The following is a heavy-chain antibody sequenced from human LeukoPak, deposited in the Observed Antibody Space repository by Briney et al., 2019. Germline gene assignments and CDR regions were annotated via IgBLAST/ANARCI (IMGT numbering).Heavy chain of an antibody. CDR1: GGSIDNYY. CDR2: IYYSGST. CDR3: ARYQTYFDFWSGLDY. D-gene: IGHD3-3*01. Sequence: NPSETLSLTCTASGGSIDNYYWSGIRQSPGKGLEWIGHIYYSGSTNYNPSLKSRVTISVDTSKNQFSLKLTSVTAADTAMYYCARYQTYFDFWSGLDYWGQGTLVIVSS. J-gene: IGHJ4*02. V-gene: IGHV4-59*08.